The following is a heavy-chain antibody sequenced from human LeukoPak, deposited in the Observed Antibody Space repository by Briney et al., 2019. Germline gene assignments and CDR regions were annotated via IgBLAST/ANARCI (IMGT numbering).Heavy chain of an antibody. CDR3: ARGRRRYFDPVVRYYFDY. V-gene: IGHV4-39*07. Sequence: SETLSPTCTVSGGSISSSSYYWGWIRQPSGKGLEWFGSIYYSRSTYYNPSLKSRVTTSVDTSKNQFSLKLSSVTAADTAVYYCARGRRRYFDPVVRYYFDYWGQGTLVTVSS. J-gene: IGHJ4*02. D-gene: IGHD3-9*01. CDR1: GGSISSSSYY. CDR2: IYYSRST.